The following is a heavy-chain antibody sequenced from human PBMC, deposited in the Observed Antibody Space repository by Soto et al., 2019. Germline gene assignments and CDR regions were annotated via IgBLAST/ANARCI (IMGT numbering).Heavy chain of an antibody. V-gene: IGHV3-74*01. J-gene: IGHJ4*02. Sequence: EVQLVESGGGLVQPGGSLRLSCAASEFTFSSFWMHWVRQAPGKGPVWVSRIKTDGSSTSYADSVKGRFTISRDTAKNTLYLQMNSVRAEDTAVYYCARSRPANSYFDDWGQGTLVTVSS. D-gene: IGHD7-27*01. CDR2: IKTDGSST. CDR3: ARSRPANSYFDD. CDR1: EFTFSSFW.